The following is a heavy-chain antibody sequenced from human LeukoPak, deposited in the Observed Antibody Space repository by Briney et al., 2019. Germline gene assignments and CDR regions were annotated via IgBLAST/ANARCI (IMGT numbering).Heavy chain of an antibody. J-gene: IGHJ4*02. CDR1: GFTFSSYM. D-gene: IGHD3-22*01. Sequence: GGAPRLSCAASGFTFSSYMMNSVPHAPGEGLEWDSSINNSSDYIYYADSVKGRFTISRDNAKNSLYLQMNSLRAEDTAVYYCARALTGAYYDSSGYRPLDYWGKGTLVTVSS. CDR2: INNSSDYI. V-gene: IGHV3-21*01. CDR3: ARALTGAYYDSSGYRPLDY.